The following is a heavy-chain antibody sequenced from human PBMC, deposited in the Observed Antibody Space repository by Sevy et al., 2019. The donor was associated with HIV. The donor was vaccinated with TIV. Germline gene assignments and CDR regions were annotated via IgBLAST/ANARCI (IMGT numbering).Heavy chain of an antibody. CDR1: GFTFGSYW. D-gene: IGHD4-4*01. V-gene: IGHV3-7*01. J-gene: IGHJ4*02. CDR2: IKEDGSGG. Sequence: GGSLRLSCAASGFTFGSYWMTWVRQAPGKGLEWVANIKEDGSGGFYVDSVRGRFTVSRDNAKKTLYLQMNNLRGEDTALYYCARLYSSSSGRGLDNWGQGALVTASS. CDR3: ARLYSSSSGRGLDN.